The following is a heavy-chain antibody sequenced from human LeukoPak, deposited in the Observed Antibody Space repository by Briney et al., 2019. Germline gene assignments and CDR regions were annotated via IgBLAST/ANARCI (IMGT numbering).Heavy chain of an antibody. Sequence: GGSLRLSCAASGFTVSSNYMSWVRQAPGKGLEWDSVIYSGGTTYYADSVKGRFTISRDNSKNTLYLQMNSLRAEDTAVYYCASTRTGVYYYYMDVWGKGTTVTVSS. CDR1: GFTVSSNY. D-gene: IGHD1/OR15-1a*01. CDR3: ASTRTGVYYYYMDV. J-gene: IGHJ6*03. CDR2: IYSGGTT. V-gene: IGHV3-53*01.